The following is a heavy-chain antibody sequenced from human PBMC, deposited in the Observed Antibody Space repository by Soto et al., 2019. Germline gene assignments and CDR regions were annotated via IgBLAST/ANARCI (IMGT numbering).Heavy chain of an antibody. CDR3: ARATSSTSSYYYYYYGMDV. V-gene: IGHV1-69*13. J-gene: IGHJ6*02. CDR2: IIPIFGTA. D-gene: IGHD2-2*01. Sequence: SVKVSCKASGGTFSSYAISWVRQAPGQGLEWTGGIIPIFGTANYAQKFQGRVTITADESTSTAYMELSSLRSEDTAVYYCARATSSTSSYYYYYYGMDVWGQGTTVTVSS. CDR1: GGTFSSYA.